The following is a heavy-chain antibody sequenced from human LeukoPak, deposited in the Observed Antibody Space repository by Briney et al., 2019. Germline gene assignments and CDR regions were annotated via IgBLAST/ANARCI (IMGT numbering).Heavy chain of an antibody. J-gene: IGHJ4*02. V-gene: IGHV4-34*01. CDR2: INQRGST. CDR3: ARVFGGPGF. Sequence: PSETLSLTYVVHAGSFSGHYWNWLRQPPGKGLEWLGDINQRGSTTYNPSLKSRVTISVDTSGKYRSRNLTSVTAADTAIYYCARVFGGPGFWGQGTLVTVSS. CDR1: AGSFSGHY. D-gene: IGHD4-23*01.